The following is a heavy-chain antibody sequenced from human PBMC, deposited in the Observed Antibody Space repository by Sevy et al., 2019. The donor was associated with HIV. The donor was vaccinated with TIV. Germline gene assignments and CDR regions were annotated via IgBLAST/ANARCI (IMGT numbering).Heavy chain of an antibody. J-gene: IGHJ4*02. CDR2: ISAYNGNT. CDR1: GYTFSSYG. CDR3: AVGKRYYYDSSGYYSIDY. D-gene: IGHD3-22*01. Sequence: ASVKVSCKVSGYTFSSYGVSWVRQAPGQGLEWMGWISAYNGNTNYAQKLQGRVTMTTDTSTSTAYMELRSLRSDDTAVYYCAVGKRYYYDSSGYYSIDYWGQGTLVTVSS. V-gene: IGHV1-18*04.